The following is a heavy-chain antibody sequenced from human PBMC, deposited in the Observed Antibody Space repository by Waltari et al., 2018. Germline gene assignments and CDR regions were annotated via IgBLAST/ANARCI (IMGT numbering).Heavy chain of an antibody. CDR2: RRGGKLTYAR. V-gene: IGHV3-73*01. CDR1: GFPFTDSS. Sequence: VQLVESGGNLVQPGGSLKLSCAGSGFPFTDSSSIHWVRQAAGKGVEWVGNRRGGKLTYARAQSESVMGRFSIARDGSGKTLNLQVNSVEAGDTAMYYCARQGISSHDYWGQGTLVTVSS. J-gene: IGHJ4*02. D-gene: IGHD6-13*01. CDR3: ARQGISSHDY.